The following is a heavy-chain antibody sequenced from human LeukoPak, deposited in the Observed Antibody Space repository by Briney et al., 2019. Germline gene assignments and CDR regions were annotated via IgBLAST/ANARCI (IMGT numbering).Heavy chain of an antibody. J-gene: IGHJ4*02. CDR2: INHSGST. D-gene: IGHD4-17*01. CDR3: ARRTGGTVTLDY. Sequence: SETLSLTCAVYGGSFSSYYWSWIRQPPGKGLEWIGEINHSGSTNYNPSLKSRVTISVDTSKNQFSLKLSSVTAADTAVYYCARRTGGTVTLDYWGQGTLVTVSS. CDR1: GGSFSSYY. V-gene: IGHV4-34*01.